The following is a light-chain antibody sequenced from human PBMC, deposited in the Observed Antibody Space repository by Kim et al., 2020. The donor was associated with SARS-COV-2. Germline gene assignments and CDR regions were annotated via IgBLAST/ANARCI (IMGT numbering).Light chain of an antibody. Sequence: QSALAQPASVSGSPGQSITISCSGSSGDIGGYDYVSWYQHHPGEAPRLLIYDVNKRPSGVSQRFSGSKSGNTASLTISGLQAEDQSDYYCSSYTTSAPLVVFGGGTQLTVL. CDR1: SGDIGGYDY. V-gene: IGLV2-14*03. CDR2: DVN. J-gene: IGLJ2*01. CDR3: SSYTTSAPLVV.